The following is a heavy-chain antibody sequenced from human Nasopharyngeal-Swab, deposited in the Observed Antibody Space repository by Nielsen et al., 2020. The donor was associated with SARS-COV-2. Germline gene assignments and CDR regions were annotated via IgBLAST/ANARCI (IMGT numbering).Heavy chain of an antibody. V-gene: IGHV4-34*01. CDR2: INHSGST. Sequence: RQAPGKGLEWIEEINHSGSTNYNPSLKSRVTISVDTSKNQFSLKLSSVTAADTAVYYCARGFPGAAAGTDYWGQGTLVTVSS. D-gene: IGHD6-13*01. J-gene: IGHJ4*02. CDR3: ARGFPGAAAGTDY.